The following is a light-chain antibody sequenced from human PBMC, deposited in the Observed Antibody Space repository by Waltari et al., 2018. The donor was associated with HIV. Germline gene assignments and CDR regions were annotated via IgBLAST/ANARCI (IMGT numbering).Light chain of an antibody. CDR3: ATWDDSLSVYVV. Sequence: QSVLTQPPSASGTPGQRVTISCSGSSSNIGSNYVYWYQQLPGTAPKLLIYKNNHRPSGVPDRFSGSKSGTSASLAISGLRSEDEADYYCATWDDSLSVYVVFGAGTKLTVL. V-gene: IGLV1-47*01. CDR2: KNN. CDR1: SSNIGSNY. J-gene: IGLJ2*01.